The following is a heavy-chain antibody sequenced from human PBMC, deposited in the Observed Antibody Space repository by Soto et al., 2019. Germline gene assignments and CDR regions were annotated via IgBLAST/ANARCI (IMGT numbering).Heavy chain of an antibody. CDR3: AKDSRRHYDYIYY. Sequence: GGSLRLSCAASGFTFSSYARSWVRQAPGKGLEWVSAISGSGGSTYYADSVKGRFTISRDNSKNTLYLQMNSLRAEDTAVYYCAKDSRRHYDYIYYWGQGTLVTVSS. V-gene: IGHV3-23*01. D-gene: IGHD3-16*01. CDR1: GFTFSSYA. J-gene: IGHJ4*02. CDR2: ISGSGGST.